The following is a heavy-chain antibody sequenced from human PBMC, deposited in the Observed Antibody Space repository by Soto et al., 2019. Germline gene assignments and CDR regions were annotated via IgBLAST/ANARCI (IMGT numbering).Heavy chain of an antibody. CDR1: GYTFTSCD. Sequence: ASVKVSCKASGYTFTSCDINWVRQATGQGLEWMGWMNPNSGNTGYAQKFQGRVTMTRNTSISTAYMELSSLRSEDTAVYYCARVGSSSWFSLPVNWFDPRAQRTPVTVSS. V-gene: IGHV1-8*01. CDR3: ARVGSSSWFSLPVNWFDP. J-gene: IGHJ5*02. D-gene: IGHD6-13*01. CDR2: MNPNSGNT.